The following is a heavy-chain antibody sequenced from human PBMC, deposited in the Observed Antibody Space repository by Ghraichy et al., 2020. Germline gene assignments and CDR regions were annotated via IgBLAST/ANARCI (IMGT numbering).Heavy chain of an antibody. CDR1: GFTVSNNY. CDR2: IYSVGST. V-gene: IGHV3-53*01. D-gene: IGHD6-13*01. Sequence: GGSLRLSCAASGFTVSNNYMNWVRQAPGKGLEWVSVIYSVGSTYYADSVKGRFTISRDNSKNTLYLQMNSLTAEDTGVYYCGTGIATRYYGMDVWGQGTTVTVSS. CDR3: GTGIATRYYGMDV. J-gene: IGHJ6*02.